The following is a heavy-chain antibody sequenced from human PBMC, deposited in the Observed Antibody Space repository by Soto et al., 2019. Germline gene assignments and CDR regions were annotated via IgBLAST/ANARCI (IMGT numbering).Heavy chain of an antibody. V-gene: IGHV1-69*01. Sequence: QVQLVQSGAEVKKPGSSVKVSCKASGGTFSSYAISWVRQAPGQGLEWMGGIIPIFGTANYGQKFQGRVKITADESTSTAYMELRSLRSEDTAVYYCARDEGSGWPPRTFDYWGQGTLVTVSS. CDR1: GGTFSSYA. CDR2: IIPIFGTA. D-gene: IGHD6-19*01. CDR3: ARDEGSGWPPRTFDY. J-gene: IGHJ4*02.